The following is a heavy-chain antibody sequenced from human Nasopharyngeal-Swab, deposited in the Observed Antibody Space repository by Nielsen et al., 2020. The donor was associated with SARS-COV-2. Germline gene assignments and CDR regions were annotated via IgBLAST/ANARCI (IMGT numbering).Heavy chain of an antibody. D-gene: IGHD2-15*01. Sequence: ASVKVSCKASGYIFTSYDINWVRQATGQGLEWMGWMNPNSGNTGYAQKFQGRVTMTRNTSISTAYMELSSLRSEDTAVYYCARSPTPYCSGGSCYRDAFDIWGQGTMVTVSS. V-gene: IGHV1-8*01. CDR1: GYIFTSYD. CDR3: ARSPTPYCSGGSCYRDAFDI. J-gene: IGHJ3*02. CDR2: MNPNSGNT.